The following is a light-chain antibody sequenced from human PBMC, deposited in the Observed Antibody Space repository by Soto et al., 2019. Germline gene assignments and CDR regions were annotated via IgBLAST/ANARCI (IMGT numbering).Light chain of an antibody. CDR2: GAS. CDR1: QSVSSRY. CDR3: QQYGSSPHT. Sequence: DIVLTQSPGTLSLSPGERATLSCRASQSVSSRYFACYQQKPGQAPMLLIYGASSRATGIPDRFSGSGSRTDFSLTISRLEAEDLAVYYCQQYGSSPHTCGGVTKVEIK. J-gene: IGKJ4*01. V-gene: IGKV3-20*01.